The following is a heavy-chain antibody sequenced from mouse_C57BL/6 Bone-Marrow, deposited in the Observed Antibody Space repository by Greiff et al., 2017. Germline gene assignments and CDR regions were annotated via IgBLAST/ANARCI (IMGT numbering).Heavy chain of an antibody. D-gene: IGHD1-1*01. J-gene: IGHJ3*01. CDR1: GYTFTSYW. CDR3: ARRYDSSIVAN. CDR2: IYPGSGST. V-gene: IGHV1-55*01. Sequence: VQLQQPGPELVKPGASVKMSCKASGYTFTSYWITWVKQRPGTGLEWIGDIYPGSGSTNYNEKFTRKATLTVDTSSSTAYMQLSSLTSVDSAVNYCARRYDSSIVANWDRGTRVTVTA.